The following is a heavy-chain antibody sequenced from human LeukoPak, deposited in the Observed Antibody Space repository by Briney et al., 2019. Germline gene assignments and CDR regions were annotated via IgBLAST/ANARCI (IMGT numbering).Heavy chain of an antibody. CDR3: ARVVRYYYDSSGPLDY. Sequence: ASVKVSCKASGYTFTSYGISWVRQAPGQGLEWMGWISAYNGNTNYAQKLQGRVTMTTDTSTSTAYMELRSLRSGDTAVYYCARVVRYYYDSSGPLDYWGQGTLVTVSS. J-gene: IGHJ4*02. CDR2: ISAYNGNT. V-gene: IGHV1-18*01. CDR1: GYTFTSYG. D-gene: IGHD3-22*01.